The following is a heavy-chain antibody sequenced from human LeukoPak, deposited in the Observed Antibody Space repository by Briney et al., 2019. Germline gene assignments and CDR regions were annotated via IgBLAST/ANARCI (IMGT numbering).Heavy chain of an antibody. D-gene: IGHD2-2*01. Sequence: ASAKVSCKASGYTFTSYGITWVRQAPGQGLEWMGCISAYNGNTNYAQRLQGRVTMTTDRSTSTAYMELRSLRSDDTAVYYCARGPIIDIAIVPAADEYYYMDVWGKGTTVTVSS. V-gene: IGHV1-18*01. CDR2: ISAYNGNT. CDR3: ARGPIIDIAIVPAADEYYYMDV. J-gene: IGHJ6*03. CDR1: GYTFTSYG.